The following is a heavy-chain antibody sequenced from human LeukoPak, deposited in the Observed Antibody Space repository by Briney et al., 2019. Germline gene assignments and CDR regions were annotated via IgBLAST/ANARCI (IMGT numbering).Heavy chain of an antibody. D-gene: IGHD2-2*01. CDR3: ARVNTKLLGYCSSTSCYGPDAFDI. CDR2: IIPILGIA. J-gene: IGHJ3*02. Sequence: ASVKVSCKASGGTFSSYAISWVRQAPGQGLEWMGRIIPILGIANYAQKFQGRVTITADKSTSTAYMELSSLRSEDTAVYYCARVNTKLLGYCSSTSCYGPDAFDIWGQGTMVTVSS. V-gene: IGHV1-69*04. CDR1: GGTFSSYA.